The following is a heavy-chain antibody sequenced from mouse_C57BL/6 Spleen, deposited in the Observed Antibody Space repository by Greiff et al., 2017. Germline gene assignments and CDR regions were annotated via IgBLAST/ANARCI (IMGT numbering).Heavy chain of an antibody. CDR1: GYTFTSYW. D-gene: IGHD1-1*01. Sequence: VQLQQPGAELVKPGASVKLSCKASGYTFTSYWMHWVKQRPGQGLEWIGMIHPNSGSTNYNEKFKSKATLTVDKSSSTAYMQLSSLTSEDSAVYYCAPHYYGSSYEVAWFAYWGQGTLVTVSA. CDR2: IHPNSGST. CDR3: APHYYGSSYEVAWFAY. J-gene: IGHJ3*01. V-gene: IGHV1-64*01.